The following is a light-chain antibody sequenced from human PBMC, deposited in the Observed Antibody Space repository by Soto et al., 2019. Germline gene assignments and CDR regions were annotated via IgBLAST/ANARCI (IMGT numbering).Light chain of an antibody. J-gene: IGKJ1*01. V-gene: IGKV1-39*01. Sequence: DIQMTQSPSSLSASVVDRVTITCRASQSIHSYLNWYQQKPGKAPXXLIYAASSLQSGVPSRFSGSGSGTDFTLTISSLKPEDFATYYCQHSYTPKTFGQGTKVDIK. CDR3: QHSYTPKT. CDR2: AAS. CDR1: QSIHSY.